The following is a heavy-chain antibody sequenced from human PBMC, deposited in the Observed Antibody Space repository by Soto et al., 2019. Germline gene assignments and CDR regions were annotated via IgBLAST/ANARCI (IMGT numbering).Heavy chain of an antibody. D-gene: IGHD2-8*01. V-gene: IGHV3-33*01. Sequence: QLHLVESGGGVVQPGRSLRLSCAASGFTFSTYGMHWFRQAPGKGLEWVAMIWDDGINKYYADSVKGRFTISRDNSKNTLFLQMNSLRAEDTAVYYCVRDRAYRPNGICQTEYLDYWGQGTPVTVSS. CDR3: VRDRAYRPNGICQTEYLDY. CDR2: IWDDGINK. CDR1: GFTFSTYG. J-gene: IGHJ4*02.